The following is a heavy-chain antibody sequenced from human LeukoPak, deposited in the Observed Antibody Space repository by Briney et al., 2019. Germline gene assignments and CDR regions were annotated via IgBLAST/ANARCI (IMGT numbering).Heavy chain of an antibody. D-gene: IGHD7-27*01. J-gene: IGHJ4*02. CDR2: ISTGATI. CDR1: GFTFRTYE. V-gene: IGHV3-48*03. Sequence: GGSLRLSCAAPGFTFRTYEMNWVCQAPGKGLEWVSYISTGATIYYADSEKGRFTISRDNAKNSLYLQMNSLRAEDTAIYYCARGLRNRGLDFDYWGQGTLVTVSS. CDR3: ARGLRNRGLDFDY.